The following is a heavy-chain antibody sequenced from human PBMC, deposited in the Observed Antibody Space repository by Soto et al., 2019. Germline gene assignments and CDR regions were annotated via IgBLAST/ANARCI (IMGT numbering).Heavy chain of an antibody. D-gene: IGHD3-3*01. V-gene: IGHV1-69*10. Sequence: SVKVSCKASGGTFGTFALNWVRQAPGQGPEWMGGTMPVLGTANYAQRFQGRVTFTADLSTSTAYMELSRLRSEDTAVYYCARGHSPTSCGAAIHPNDAFDKWGQGTMVTVSS. CDR3: ARGHSPTSCGAAIHPNDAFDK. CDR1: GGTFGTFA. CDR2: TMPVLGTA. J-gene: IGHJ3*02.